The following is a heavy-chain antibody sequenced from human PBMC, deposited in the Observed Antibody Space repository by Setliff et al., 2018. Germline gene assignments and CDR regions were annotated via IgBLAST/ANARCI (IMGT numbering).Heavy chain of an antibody. CDR3: ARGFWSGYSAAFDL. CDR1: GFTFSTFY. CDR2: INPDGSEK. J-gene: IGHJ3*01. Sequence: PGGSLRLSCTTSGFTFSTFYMNWLRQAPGKGLEWVANINPDGSEKDYPDSVQGRFTISRDNAKNSMYLQINSLRPEDTALYYCARGFWSGYSAAFDLWGQGTMVTVSS. D-gene: IGHD3-3*01. V-gene: IGHV3-7*01.